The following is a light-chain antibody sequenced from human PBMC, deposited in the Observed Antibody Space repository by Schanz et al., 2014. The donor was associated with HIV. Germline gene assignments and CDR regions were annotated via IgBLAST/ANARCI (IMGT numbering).Light chain of an antibody. J-gene: IGKJ4*01. CDR1: QIIENY. CDR2: GTS. V-gene: IGKV1-27*01. CDR3: QNYNGAPLT. Sequence: DIQMTQSPSSLSASVGDRITITCRASQIIENYLAWYQQKPGKVPTLLIYGTSTLQSGVSSRFSGSGSGTIYTLTISNLQPEDAGTYFCQNYNGAPLTFGGGTKVEV.